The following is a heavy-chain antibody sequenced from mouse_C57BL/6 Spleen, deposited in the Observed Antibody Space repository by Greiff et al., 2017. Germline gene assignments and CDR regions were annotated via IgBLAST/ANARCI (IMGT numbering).Heavy chain of an antibody. V-gene: IGHV3-6*01. CDR3: ARVGGSSYGYFDY. D-gene: IGHD1-1*01. CDR1: GYSITSGYY. J-gene: IGHJ2*01. Sequence: EVQLQQSGPGLVKPSQSLSLTCSVTGYSITSGYYWNWIRQFPGNKLEWMGYISYDGSNNYNPSLKNRISITRDTSKNQFFLKLNSVTTEDTATYYCARVGGSSYGYFDYWGQGTTLTVSS. CDR2: ISYDGSN.